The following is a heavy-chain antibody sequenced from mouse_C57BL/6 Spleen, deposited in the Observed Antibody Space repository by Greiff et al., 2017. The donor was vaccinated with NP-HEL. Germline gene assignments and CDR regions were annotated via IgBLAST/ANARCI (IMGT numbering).Heavy chain of an antibody. D-gene: IGHD2-4*01. Sequence: QVHVKQSGAELVRPGTSVKVSCKASGYAFTNYLIEWVKQRPGQGLEWIGVINPGSGGTNYNEKFKGKATLTVDKSSSTAYMQLSNLTSEDSAVYFGAKSYYDYDLYYAMDYWGQGTSVTVSS. CDR1: GYAFTNYL. CDR3: AKSYYDYDLYYAMDY. CDR2: INPGSGGT. V-gene: IGHV1-54*01. J-gene: IGHJ4*01.